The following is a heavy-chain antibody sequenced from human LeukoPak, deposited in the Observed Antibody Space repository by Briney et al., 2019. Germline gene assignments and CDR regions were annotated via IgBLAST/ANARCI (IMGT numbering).Heavy chain of an antibody. CDR2: ISSSGSTI. V-gene: IGHV3-48*03. J-gene: IGHJ4*02. CDR1: GFTFSSYE. D-gene: IGHD3-3*01. Sequence: PGGSLRLSCAASGFTFSSYEMNWVRQAPGKGLEWVSYISSSGSTIYYADSVKGRFTISRDNAKNSLYLQMSSVRAEDTAVYYCARVRFLEWLEGGDFDYWGQGTLVTVSS. CDR3: ARVRFLEWLEGGDFDY.